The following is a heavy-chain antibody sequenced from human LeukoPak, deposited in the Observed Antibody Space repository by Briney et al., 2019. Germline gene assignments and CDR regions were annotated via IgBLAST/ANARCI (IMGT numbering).Heavy chain of an antibody. Sequence: GGSLRLSCAASGLSVSSNYMTWVRQAPGKGLEWVSLIYSGGSTYYADSVKGRFTISRDNSKNTLYLQMNSLRAEDTAVYYCARENYYDSIVAYGGQEPLVTVSS. J-gene: IGHJ4*02. CDR2: IYSGGST. V-gene: IGHV3-66*01. D-gene: IGHD3-22*01. CDR1: GLSVSSNY. CDR3: ARENYYDSIVAY.